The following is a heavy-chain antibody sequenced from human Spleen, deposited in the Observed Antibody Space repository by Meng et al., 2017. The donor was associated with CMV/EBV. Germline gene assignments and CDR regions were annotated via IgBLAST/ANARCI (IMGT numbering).Heavy chain of an antibody. CDR1: GGSISSSSYF. V-gene: IGHV4-39*07. J-gene: IGHJ4*02. Sequence: SETLSLTCTVSGGSISSSSYFWGWIRQPPGKGLEWIGSMYYSGSTYYNPSLKGRVTISLDTSKNQFSLKVSSVTAADTAVYYCARSLFAIFGVGITDYWGQGTLVTVSS. CDR2: MYYSGST. CDR3: ARSLFAIFGVGITDY. D-gene: IGHD3-3*01.